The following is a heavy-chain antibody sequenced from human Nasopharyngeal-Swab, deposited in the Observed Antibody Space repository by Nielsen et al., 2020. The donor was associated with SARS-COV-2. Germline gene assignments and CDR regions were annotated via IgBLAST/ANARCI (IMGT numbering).Heavy chain of an antibody. CDR1: GGSFSGYY. Sequence: SETLSLTCAVYGGSFSGYYWSWIRQPPGKGLEWIGEINHSGSTNYNPSLKSRVTISVDTSKNQFSLKLSSVTAADTAVYYCARGRRYYYADYGMDVWGQGTTVNVSS. J-gene: IGHJ6*02. CDR3: ARGRRYYYADYGMDV. V-gene: IGHV4-34*01. CDR2: INHSGST. D-gene: IGHD1-26*01.